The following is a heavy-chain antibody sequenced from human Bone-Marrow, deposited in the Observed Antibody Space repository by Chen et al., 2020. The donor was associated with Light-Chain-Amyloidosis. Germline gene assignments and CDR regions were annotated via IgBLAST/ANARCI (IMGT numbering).Heavy chain of an antibody. CDR3: AKDISYDDILPGYPADAFDI. Sequence: GGSLRLSCSASGFPFSSYALSGVRQAPGKGLEWVSTISGRGGSRYYGDSVKGRLTISRDNSKNALFLQMNSLRAEDTAVYYCAKDISYDDILPGYPADAFDIWGQGTMVTVSS. J-gene: IGHJ3*02. CDR2: ISGRGGSR. V-gene: IGHV3-23*01. CDR1: GFPFSSYA. D-gene: IGHD3-9*01.